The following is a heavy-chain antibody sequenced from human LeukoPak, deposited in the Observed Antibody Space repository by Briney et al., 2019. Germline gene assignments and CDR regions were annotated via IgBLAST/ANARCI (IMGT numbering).Heavy chain of an antibody. J-gene: IGHJ3*02. CDR3: ARPSIHDDAFDI. Sequence: GGSLRLSCAASGFTFSSYEMNWVRQAPGKGLEWASYISSSGSTIYYADSVKGRFTISRDNAKNSLYLQMNSLRAEDTAVYYCARPSIHDDAFDIWGQGTMVTVSS. V-gene: IGHV3-48*03. D-gene: IGHD4-11*01. CDR2: ISSSGSTI. CDR1: GFTFSSYE.